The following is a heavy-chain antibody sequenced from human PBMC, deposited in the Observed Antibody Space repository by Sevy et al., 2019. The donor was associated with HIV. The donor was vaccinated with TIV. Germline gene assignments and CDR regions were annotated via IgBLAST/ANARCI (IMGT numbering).Heavy chain of an antibody. CDR2: FFYTGNP. V-gene: IGHV4-59*12. D-gene: IGHD3-10*01. CDR3: ATGAGVSKSDF. CDR1: GASISTYV. Sequence: SETLSLTCTVSGASISTYVWTWIRQPPGKGLEWVGYFFYTGNPNYNPSLSSRVTISGDTSKNQFSLTLSSVTAADTAVYYCATGAGVSKSDFWGQGTLVTDSS. J-gene: IGHJ4*02.